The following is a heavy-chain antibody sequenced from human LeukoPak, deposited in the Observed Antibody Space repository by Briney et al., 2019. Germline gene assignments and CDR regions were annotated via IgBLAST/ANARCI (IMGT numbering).Heavy chain of an antibody. CDR3: ARGSDYGDYLNWFDP. J-gene: IGHJ5*02. V-gene: IGHV4-59*02. D-gene: IGHD4-17*01. CDR2: MYFSGST. CDR1: GDSVKSYY. Sequence: SETLSLTCAVSGDSVKSYYWNWIRQPPGRGLEWIGFMYFSGSTNYSPSLKSRVTISVDTSKNQFSLKLSSVTAADTAVYYCARGSDYGDYLNWFDPWGQGTLVTVSS.